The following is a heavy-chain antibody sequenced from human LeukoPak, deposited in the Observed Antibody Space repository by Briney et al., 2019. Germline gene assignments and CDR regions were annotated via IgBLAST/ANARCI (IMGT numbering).Heavy chain of an antibody. V-gene: IGHV4-61*02. CDR1: GGSISSGSYH. D-gene: IGHD3-3*01. CDR2: IYTSGST. J-gene: IGHJ6*03. Sequence: SHTLSLTCTVSGGSISSGSYHWSWMRPPAGKGLEWIGRIYTSGSTNYNPSHKSRVTISVDTSKNQFSLKLSSVTAADTAVYYGARDTIFGVVIPMDVWGKGTTVTVSS. CDR3: ARDTIFGVVIPMDV.